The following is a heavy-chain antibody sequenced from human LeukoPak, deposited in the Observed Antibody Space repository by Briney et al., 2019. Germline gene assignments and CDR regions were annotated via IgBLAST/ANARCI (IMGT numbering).Heavy chain of an antibody. V-gene: IGHV1-2*02. Sequence: EASVKVSCKASGYTFTGYYMHWVRQAPGQGLEWMGWINPNSGDTNYAQKFQGRVTMTRDTSISTAYMELSRLRSDDTAVYYCATGIYCGGDCYHDYWGQGTLVTVSS. J-gene: IGHJ4*02. CDR3: ATGIYCGGDCYHDY. CDR1: GYTFTGYY. D-gene: IGHD2-21*02. CDR2: INPNSGDT.